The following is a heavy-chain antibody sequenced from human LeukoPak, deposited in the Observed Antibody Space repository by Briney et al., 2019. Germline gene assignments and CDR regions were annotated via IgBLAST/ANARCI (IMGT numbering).Heavy chain of an antibody. J-gene: IGHJ5*02. CDR1: GGSISSYY. Sequence: SETLSVTSTDSGGSISSYYWSWIRQPPGKGLEWSGYIYYSGRTNYNPSLKSRATISVDTSKNQFCLKLSSVTAADTAVYYCGSLPRNTIFGVDDRWFDPGGKGTLVTVSS. D-gene: IGHD3-3*01. V-gene: IGHV4-59*01. CDR2: IYYSGRT. CDR3: GSLPRNTIFGVDDRWFDP.